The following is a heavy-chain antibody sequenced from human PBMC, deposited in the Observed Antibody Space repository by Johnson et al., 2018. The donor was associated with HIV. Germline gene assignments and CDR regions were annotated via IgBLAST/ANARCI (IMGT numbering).Heavy chain of an antibody. CDR3: ARGRPWGWELLRDAFDI. V-gene: IGHV3-30*04. D-gene: IGHD3-16*01. CDR1: GFTFSSYA. CDR2: ISYDGSNK. J-gene: IGHJ3*02. Sequence: QVQLVESGGGVVQPGRSLRLSCAASGFTFSSYAMHWVRQAPGKGLEWVAVISYDGSNKYYADSVKGRFTISRDNSKNTLYLQMNSLRAEDTALYYCARGRPWGWELLRDAFDIWGQGTMVTVSS.